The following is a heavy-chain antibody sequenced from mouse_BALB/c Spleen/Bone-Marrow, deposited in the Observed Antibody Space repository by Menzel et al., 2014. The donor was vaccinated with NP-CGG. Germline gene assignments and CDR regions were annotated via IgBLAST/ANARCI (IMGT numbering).Heavy chain of an antibody. D-gene: IGHD1-1*01. J-gene: IGHJ2*01. CDR2: IDPANGNT. V-gene: IGHV14-3*02. CDR1: GFNIKDTY. CDR3: ARYHYGYYFDY. Sequence: VQLQQSGAELVKPGASVKLSCTASGFNIKDTYMHWVKQRPEQGLEWIGRIDPANGNTKYDPKFQGKATIAADTSSNTAYLQLSSLTSEDTAVYYCARYHYGYYFDYWGQGTTLTVSS.